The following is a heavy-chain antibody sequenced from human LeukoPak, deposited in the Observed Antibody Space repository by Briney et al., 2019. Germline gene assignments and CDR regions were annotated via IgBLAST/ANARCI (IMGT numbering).Heavy chain of an antibody. Sequence: GGSLRLSCTASGFPFSVYWISWVRQAPGKGLEWVSAISGSGGSTYYADSVKGRFTISRDNPKNTLYLQMNSLRAEDTAVYYCAKFPDYYDSSGYYLDYWGQGTLVTVSS. D-gene: IGHD3-22*01. CDR2: ISGSGGST. CDR3: AKFPDYYDSSGYYLDY. V-gene: IGHV3-23*01. J-gene: IGHJ4*02. CDR1: GFPFSVYW.